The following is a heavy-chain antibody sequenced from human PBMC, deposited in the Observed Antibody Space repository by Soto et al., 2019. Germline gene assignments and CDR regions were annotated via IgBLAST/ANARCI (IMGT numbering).Heavy chain of an antibody. J-gene: IGHJ4*02. D-gene: IGHD6-13*01. Sequence: SETLSLTCAVYGGSFSGYYWSWIRQPPGKGLEWIGEINHSGSTNYNPSLKSRVTISVDTSKNQFSLKLSSVTAADTAVYYCARMGKSIAAAGIYYFDYWGQGTLVTVSS. V-gene: IGHV4-34*01. CDR2: INHSGST. CDR1: GGSFSGYY. CDR3: ARMGKSIAAAGIYYFDY.